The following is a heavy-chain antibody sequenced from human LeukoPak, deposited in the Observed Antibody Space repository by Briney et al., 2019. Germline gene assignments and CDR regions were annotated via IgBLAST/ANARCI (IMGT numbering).Heavy chain of an antibody. CDR2: IIPIFGTA. D-gene: IGHD1-1*01. Sequence: SVKVSCKASGGTFIAYTINWVRQAPGQGLEWMGGIIPIFGTANHAQKFQGRITITTDDSTSTAYMELSSLRSEDTAVYYCATYMLRDNWNVHTFDSWGQGTLVTVSS. CDR3: ATYMLRDNWNVHTFDS. CDR1: GGTFIAYT. V-gene: IGHV1-69*05. J-gene: IGHJ4*02.